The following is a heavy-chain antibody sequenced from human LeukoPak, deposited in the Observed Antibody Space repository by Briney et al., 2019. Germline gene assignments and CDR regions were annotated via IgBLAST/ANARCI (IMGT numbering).Heavy chain of an antibody. CDR1: GFTFSSYG. J-gene: IGHJ4*01. D-gene: IGHD5-18*01. CDR3: AKDSRDTAMVD. V-gene: IGHV3-30*18. Sequence: GGSLRLSCAASGFTFSSYGMHWVRQAPGKGLGWVAVISYDGSNKYYAVSVKGRFTISRDNSKNTLYLQMNSLRAEDTAVYYCAKDSRDTAMVDWXXGTXVXVSX. CDR2: ISYDGSNK.